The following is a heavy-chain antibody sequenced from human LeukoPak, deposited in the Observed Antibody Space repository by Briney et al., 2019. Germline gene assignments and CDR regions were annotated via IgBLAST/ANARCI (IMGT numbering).Heavy chain of an antibody. J-gene: IGHJ5*02. CDR1: GGSISSYY. D-gene: IGHD3-22*01. CDR3: ARAIDSSGYQHKGFDP. V-gene: IGHV4-59*12. CDR2: IYYSGST. Sequence: SETLSLTCTVSGGSISSYYWSWIRQPPGKGLEWIGYIYYSGSTNYNPSLKSRVIISVDTSRNQFSLKLSSVTAADTAVYYCARAIDSSGYQHKGFDPWGQGTLVTVSS.